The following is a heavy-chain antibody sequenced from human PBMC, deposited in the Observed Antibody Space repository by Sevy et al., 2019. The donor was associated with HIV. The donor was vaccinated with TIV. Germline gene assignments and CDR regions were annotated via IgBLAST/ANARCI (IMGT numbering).Heavy chain of an antibody. D-gene: IGHD3-22*01. CDR2: INHSGST. Sequence: SETLSLTCAVYGGSFSGYYWSWIRQPPGKGLEWIGEINHSGSTNYNPSLKSRVTISVDTSKNQFSLKVSSVTAADTVVYYCARTRYITMIGYYFDYWGQGTLVTVSS. CDR1: GGSFSGYY. CDR3: ARTRYITMIGYYFDY. V-gene: IGHV4-34*01. J-gene: IGHJ4*02.